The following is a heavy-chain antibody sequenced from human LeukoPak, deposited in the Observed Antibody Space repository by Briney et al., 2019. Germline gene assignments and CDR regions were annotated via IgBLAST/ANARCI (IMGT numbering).Heavy chain of an antibody. CDR1: SYTFTSYG. CDR3: ARAGYCGGDCYSTSEGNWFDP. Sequence: ASVKVSCKASSYTFTSYGISWARQAPGQGLEWMGWISGYNGNTHYAQKLQGRVTMTTDTSTSTAYMELRSLRSEDTAVYCCARAGYCGGDCYSTSEGNWFDPWGQGTLVTVSS. V-gene: IGHV1-18*01. CDR2: ISGYNGNT. J-gene: IGHJ5*02. D-gene: IGHD2-21*02.